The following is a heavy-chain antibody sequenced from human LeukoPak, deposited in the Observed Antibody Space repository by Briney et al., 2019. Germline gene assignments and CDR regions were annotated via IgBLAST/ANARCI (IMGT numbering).Heavy chain of an antibody. V-gene: IGHV3-23*01. CDR3: ARESLMGFDP. Sequence: GGSLRLSCAASGFTFSTYAMTWVRQAPGKGLEWVSVISGSGDTTYYADSVEGRSTISRDNSKDTLYLQMDSLRAEDTAVYYCARESLMGFDPWGQGTLVTVPS. J-gene: IGHJ5*02. CDR2: ISGSGDTT. D-gene: IGHD1-26*01. CDR1: GFTFSTYA.